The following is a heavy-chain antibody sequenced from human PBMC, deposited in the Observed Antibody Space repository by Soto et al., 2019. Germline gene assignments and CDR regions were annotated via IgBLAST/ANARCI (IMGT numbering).Heavy chain of an antibody. V-gene: IGHV4-59*11. CDR3: ARGVGFCTGGSCPEYYFDY. D-gene: IGHD2-15*01. J-gene: IGHJ4*02. CDR2: IYSTGST. CDR1: GYSISGHY. Sequence: XETLSLTCAVAGYSISGHYWTWIRQPPRKGLEWIGYIYSTGSTNYNPSLKSRVTMSMGTSKKHFSLKLNSVTAADTAVYYCARGVGFCTGGSCPEYYFDYWRQGTLVTVSS.